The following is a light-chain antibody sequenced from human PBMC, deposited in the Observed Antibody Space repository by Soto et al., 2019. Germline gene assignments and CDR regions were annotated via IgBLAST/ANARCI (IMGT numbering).Light chain of an antibody. Sequence: ETVLTQSPGTLSLSPGDRATLSCRASQSVSSSYLAWYQQKPGQAPRLLIYDASRRATGIPDRFSGSGSGTDFTLTISRLEPEDFAVYYCQQCSNWPPTFGGGTKVDIK. CDR1: QSVSSSY. J-gene: IGKJ4*01. CDR2: DAS. V-gene: IGKV3D-20*02. CDR3: QQCSNWPPT.